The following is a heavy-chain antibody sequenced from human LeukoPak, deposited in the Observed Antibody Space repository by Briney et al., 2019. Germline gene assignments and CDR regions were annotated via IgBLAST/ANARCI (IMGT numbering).Heavy chain of an antibody. CDR1: GGTFSSYA. Sequence: ASVKVSCKASGGTFSSYAISWVRQAPGQGLEWMGGIIPISGTANYAQKFQGRVTITADKSTSTAYMELSSLRSEDTAVYYCASQGTTDLSNDYWGQGTLVTVSS. CDR3: ASQGTTDLSNDY. CDR2: IIPISGTA. V-gene: IGHV1-69*06. D-gene: IGHD4-17*01. J-gene: IGHJ4*02.